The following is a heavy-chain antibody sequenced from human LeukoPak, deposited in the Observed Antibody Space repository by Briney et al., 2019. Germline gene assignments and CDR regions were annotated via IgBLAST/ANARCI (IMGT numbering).Heavy chain of an antibody. Sequence: ASVKVSCKASGYTFTGYYMHWVRQAPGQGLEWMGWINPNSGGTNYAQKFQGRVTMTRDTSISTAYMELSRLRSDDTAVYYCAREGSSSPSAFDICGQGTMVTVSS. CDR3: AREGSSSPSAFDI. J-gene: IGHJ3*02. D-gene: IGHD6-6*01. V-gene: IGHV1-2*02. CDR1: GYTFTGYY. CDR2: INPNSGGT.